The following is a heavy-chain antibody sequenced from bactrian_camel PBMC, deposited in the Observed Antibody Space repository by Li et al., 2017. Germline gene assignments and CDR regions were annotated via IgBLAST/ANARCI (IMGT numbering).Heavy chain of an antibody. D-gene: IGHD2*01. J-gene: IGHJ6*01. Sequence: HVQLVESGGGSVQAGGSLSLSCTSSRYTANFYCMGWFRQAPEKEREGVAALYTGNDTTYYTDSVKGRFTISLDSAKHTVYLQMNSLKLEDTAMYYCAAEPAVFGYCGGGYYPSNGFWGQGTQVTVS. V-gene: IGHV3S63*01. CDR3: AAEPAVFGYCGGGYYPSNGF. CDR1: RYTANFYC. CDR2: LYTGNDTT.